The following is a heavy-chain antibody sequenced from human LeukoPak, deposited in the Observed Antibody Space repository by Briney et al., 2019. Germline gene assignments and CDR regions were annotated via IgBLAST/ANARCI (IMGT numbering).Heavy chain of an antibody. J-gene: IGHJ4*02. CDR1: GYTFTGYY. CDR2: INPNSGGT. D-gene: IGHD6-13*01. CDR3: ARGSPGWQQLVDY. V-gene: IGHV1-2*02. Sequence: ASVKVSCKASGYTFTGYYMHWVRQAPGQGLEWMGWINPNSGGTNYAQKFQGRVTMTRDTSISTAYMELSRLRSDDTGVYYCARGSPGWQQLVDYRGQGTLVTVSS.